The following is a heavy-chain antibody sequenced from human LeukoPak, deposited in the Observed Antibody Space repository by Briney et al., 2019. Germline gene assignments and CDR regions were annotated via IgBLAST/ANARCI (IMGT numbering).Heavy chain of an antibody. J-gene: IGHJ4*02. CDR2: IIPIFGTA. CDR1: GGTFSSYA. V-gene: IGHV1-69*05. CDR3: AVSAHYFDY. Sequence: SVKVSCRASGGTFSSYAISWVRQAPGQGLEWMGGIIPIFGTANYAQKFQGRVTITTDESTGTAYMELISLRSEDTAVYYCAVSAHYFDYWGQGTLVTVSS.